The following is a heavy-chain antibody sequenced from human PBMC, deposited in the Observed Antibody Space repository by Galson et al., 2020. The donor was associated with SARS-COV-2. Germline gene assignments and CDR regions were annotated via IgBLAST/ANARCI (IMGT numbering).Heavy chain of an antibody. D-gene: IGHD6-13*01. CDR1: GYTFTSYG. Sequence: ASVKVSCKASGYTFTSYGISWVRQAPGQGLEWMGWISAYNGNTNYAQKLQGRVTMTTDTSTSTAYMELRSLRSDDTAVYYCASTAQRLVGEYYFDYWGQGTLVTVSS. V-gene: IGHV1-18*01. CDR3: ASTAQRLVGEYYFDY. J-gene: IGHJ4*02. CDR2: ISAYNGNT.